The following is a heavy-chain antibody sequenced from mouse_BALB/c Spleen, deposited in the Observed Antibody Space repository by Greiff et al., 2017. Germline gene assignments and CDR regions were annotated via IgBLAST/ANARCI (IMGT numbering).Heavy chain of an antibody. V-gene: IGHV1S81*02. Sequence: QVQLQQPGAELVKPGASVKLSCTASGYTFTSYWMHWVKQRPGQGLEWIGEINPSNGRTNYNEKFKSKATLTVDKSSSTAYMQLSSLTSEDSAVYCCASYYGSSTNYWGQGTTLTVSS. D-gene: IGHD1-1*01. J-gene: IGHJ2*01. CDR3: ASYYGSSTNY. CDR2: INPSNGRT. CDR1: GYTFTSYW.